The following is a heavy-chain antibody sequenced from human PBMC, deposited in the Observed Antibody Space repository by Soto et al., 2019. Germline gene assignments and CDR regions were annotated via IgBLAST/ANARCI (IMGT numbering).Heavy chain of an antibody. J-gene: IGHJ4*02. Sequence: XVSLRLSCAASGFTFSNYWMSGVRQAPGKGLEWVANIKEDGSEKYYVDSVKGRFTISRDNAKNSLYLQMSSLRPEDTAVYYCTRGHPSIYNYWGQGTLVTVPS. V-gene: IGHV3-7*01. CDR1: GFTFSNYW. CDR2: IKEDGSEK. D-gene: IGHD4-4*01. CDR3: TRGHPSIYNY.